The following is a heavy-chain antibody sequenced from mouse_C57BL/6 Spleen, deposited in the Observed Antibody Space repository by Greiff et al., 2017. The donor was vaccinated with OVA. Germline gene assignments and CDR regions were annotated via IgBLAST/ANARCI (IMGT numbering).Heavy chain of an antibody. V-gene: IGHV1-82*01. CDR1: GYAFSSSW. Sequence: QVQLQQSGPELVKPGASVKISCKASGYAFSSSWMNWVKQRPGKGLEWIGRIYPGDGDTNYNGKFKGKATLTADKSSSTAYMQLSSLTSEDSAVYFCARASGHAMDYWGQGTSVTVSS. D-gene: IGHD3-1*01. J-gene: IGHJ4*01. CDR2: IYPGDGDT. CDR3: ARASGHAMDY.